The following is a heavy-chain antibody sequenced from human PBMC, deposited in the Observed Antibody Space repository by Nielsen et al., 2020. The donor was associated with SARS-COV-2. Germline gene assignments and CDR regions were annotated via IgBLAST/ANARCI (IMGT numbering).Heavy chain of an antibody. CDR3: ASDYSSDLDY. CDR2: ISSSSSYT. D-gene: IGHD6-25*01. V-gene: IGHV3-11*06. J-gene: IGHJ4*02. CDR1: GFTFSDYY. Sequence: GESLKISCAASGFTFSDYYMSWIRQAPGKGLEWVSYISSSSSYTNYADSVKGRFTISRDNAKNSLYLQMNSLRAEDTAVYYCASDYSSDLDYWGQGTLVTVSS.